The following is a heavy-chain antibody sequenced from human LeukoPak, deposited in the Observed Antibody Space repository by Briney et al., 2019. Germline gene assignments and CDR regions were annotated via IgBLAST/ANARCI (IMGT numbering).Heavy chain of an antibody. J-gene: IGHJ4*02. V-gene: IGHV1-8*02. CDR1: GGTFSSYA. Sequence: ASVKVSCKASGGTFSSYAISWVRQAPGQGLEWMGWMNPNSGNTGYAQRFQGRVTMTRNTSISTAYMELSSLRSEDTAVYYCARSRPRSSWSNYFDSWGQGTLVTVSS. CDR3: ARSRPRSSWSNYFDS. D-gene: IGHD6-13*01. CDR2: MNPNSGNT.